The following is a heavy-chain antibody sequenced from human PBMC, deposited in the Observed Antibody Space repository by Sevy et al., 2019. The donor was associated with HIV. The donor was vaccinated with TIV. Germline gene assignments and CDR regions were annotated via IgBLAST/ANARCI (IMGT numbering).Heavy chain of an antibody. CDR1: GFTFSSLS. CDR3: AATSGTWDDAFDL. D-gene: IGHD2-15*01. Sequence: GSLRLSCEASGFTFSSLSMSWVRQAPGKGLEWVSYIGSDGTTKHYAESMRGRFTISRDNAKNSLYLQLNSLRAEDTAVYYCAATSGTWDDAFDLWGQGTMVTVSS. CDR2: IGSDGTTK. V-gene: IGHV3-48*01. J-gene: IGHJ3*01.